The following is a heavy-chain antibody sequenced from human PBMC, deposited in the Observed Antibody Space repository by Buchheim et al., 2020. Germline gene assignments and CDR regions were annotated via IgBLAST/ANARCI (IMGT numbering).Heavy chain of an antibody. D-gene: IGHD2-2*01. CDR1: GFTFSSYS. V-gene: IGHV3-21*01. CDR2: ISSSSSYI. Sequence: EVQLVESGGGLVKPGGSLRLSCAASGFTFSSYSMNWVRQAPGKGLEWVSSISSSSSYIYYADSVKGRFTISRDNAKNSLYLQMNSLRAEDTAVYYCARLGTPAAMSYYYGMDVWGQGTT. CDR3: ARLGTPAAMSYYYGMDV. J-gene: IGHJ6*02.